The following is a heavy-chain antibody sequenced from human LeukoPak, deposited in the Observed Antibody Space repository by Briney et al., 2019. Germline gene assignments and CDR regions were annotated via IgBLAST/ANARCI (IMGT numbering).Heavy chain of an antibody. CDR3: ARPYSNYVDY. V-gene: IGHV5-51*01. CDR1: GYSFTTYW. D-gene: IGHD4-11*01. J-gene: IGHJ4*02. CDR2: IYPDDSDT. Sequence: GESLKISCKGSGYSFTTYWIGWGRQMPGKGLEWMGIIYPDDSDTRYSPSFEGQVTISADKSISTAYLQWSSLKASDTAIYYCARPYSNYVDYWGQGTLVTVSS.